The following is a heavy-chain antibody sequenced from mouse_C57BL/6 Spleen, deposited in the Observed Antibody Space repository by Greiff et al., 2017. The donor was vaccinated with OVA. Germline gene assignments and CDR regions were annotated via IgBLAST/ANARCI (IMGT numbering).Heavy chain of an antibody. Sequence: QVQLQQPGAELVKPGASVKMSCKASGYTFTSYWITWVKQRPGQGLEWIGDIYPGSGSTNYNEKFKSKATLTVDTSSSTAYMQLSSLTSEDSAVYYCARWITTVVAFDYWGQGTTLTVSS. CDR3: ARWITTVVAFDY. CDR2: IYPGSGST. D-gene: IGHD1-1*01. J-gene: IGHJ2*01. CDR1: GYTFTSYW. V-gene: IGHV1-55*01.